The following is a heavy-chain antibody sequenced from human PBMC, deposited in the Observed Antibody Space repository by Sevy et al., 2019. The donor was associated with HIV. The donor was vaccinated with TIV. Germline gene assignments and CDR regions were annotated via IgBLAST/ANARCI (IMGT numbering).Heavy chain of an antibody. Sequence: ASVKVSCKASGYTFTRYYMHWVRQAPGQGLEWMGIINPSGGSTSYAQKFQGRDTMTRDTSTSTVYMELSSLRSEDTAVYYCARGPLYGSGNFYYFDYWGQGTLVTVSS. CDR1: GYTFTRYY. V-gene: IGHV1-46*01. CDR2: INPSGGST. D-gene: IGHD3-10*01. CDR3: ARGPLYGSGNFYYFDY. J-gene: IGHJ4*02.